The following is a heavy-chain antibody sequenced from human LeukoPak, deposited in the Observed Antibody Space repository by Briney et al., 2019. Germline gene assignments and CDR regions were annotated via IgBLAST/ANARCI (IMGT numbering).Heavy chain of an antibody. CDR2: IDWNGGST. Sequence: PGGSLRLSCAASGFTFDDYGMSWVRQAPGKGLEWVSGIDWNGGSTGYPDSVKGRFTISRDNAKNSLYLQMNSLRAEDTALYYCARGGWFGELLFDYWGQGTLVTVSS. CDR1: GFTFDDYG. J-gene: IGHJ4*02. D-gene: IGHD3-10*01. CDR3: ARGGWFGELLFDY. V-gene: IGHV3-20*04.